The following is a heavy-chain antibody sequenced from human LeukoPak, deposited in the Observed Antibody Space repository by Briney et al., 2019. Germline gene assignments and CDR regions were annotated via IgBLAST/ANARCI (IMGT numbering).Heavy chain of an antibody. V-gene: IGHV3-30-3*01. D-gene: IGHD2-15*01. J-gene: IGHJ4*02. CDR1: GFTFSTSS. CDR2: MSGDGNHY. Sequence: GGPLRLSCAASGFTFSTSSMQWVRQAPGKGLEWLAVMSGDGNHYSYGDSVQGRLSISRDNSKNTLYLHMKSLRVEDTAFYYCARGSVATPPSFNYWGQGTLVTVSS. CDR3: ARGSVATPPSFNY.